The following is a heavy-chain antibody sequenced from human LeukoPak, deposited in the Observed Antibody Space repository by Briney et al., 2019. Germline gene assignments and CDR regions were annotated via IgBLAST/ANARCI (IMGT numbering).Heavy chain of an antibody. V-gene: IGHV4-34*01. Sequence: SETLSLTCAVYRRSFSGYYWSWIRQPPGKGLEWIGEINHTGSTNYSPSLKSRVTMSLDPSKNQLSLKLSSVTAADTAVYYCARGTLNYSGYDYMDYDYWGQGTLVTVSS. CDR1: RRSFSGYY. CDR3: ARGTLNYSGYDYMDYDY. J-gene: IGHJ4*02. D-gene: IGHD5-12*01. CDR2: INHTGST.